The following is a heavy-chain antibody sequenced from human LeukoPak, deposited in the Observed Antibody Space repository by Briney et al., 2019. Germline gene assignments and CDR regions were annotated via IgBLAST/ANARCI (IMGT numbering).Heavy chain of an antibody. Sequence: SETLSLTCTISGGSISSYYGSWIRQPPGKGLEWIGYIYYSGSTNYNPSLKSRVTIAVDTSKNQFALKLSSVTAADTAVYYCATLGRPAKNWFDPWGQGTLVTVSS. CDR1: GGSISSYY. V-gene: IGHV4-59*01. J-gene: IGHJ5*02. D-gene: IGHD1-26*01. CDR2: IYYSGST. CDR3: ATLGRPAKNWFDP.